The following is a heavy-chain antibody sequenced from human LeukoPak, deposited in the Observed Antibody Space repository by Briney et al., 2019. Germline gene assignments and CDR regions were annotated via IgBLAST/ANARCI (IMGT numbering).Heavy chain of an antibody. J-gene: IGHJ4*02. CDR1: GGSISSGSYY. D-gene: IGHD1-26*01. V-gene: IGHV4-61*02. CDR2: IYTSGST. CDR3: AREGSGSYGWYFDY. Sequence: SQTLSLTCTVSGGSISSGSYYWSWIRQPAGKGLEWIGRIYTSGSTNYNPSLKSRVTISVDASKNQFSLKLSTVTAADTAVYYCAREGSGSYGWYFDYWDQGTLVTVSS.